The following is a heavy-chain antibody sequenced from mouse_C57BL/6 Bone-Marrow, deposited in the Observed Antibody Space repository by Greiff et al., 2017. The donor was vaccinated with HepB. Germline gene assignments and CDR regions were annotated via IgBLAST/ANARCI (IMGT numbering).Heavy chain of an antibody. J-gene: IGHJ2*01. D-gene: IGHD3-2*02. CDR1: GFTLTDYY. V-gene: IGHV1-36*01. CDR2: VYPYNGVT. Sequence: VQLQQSGPVLVKPGPSVKISCKASGFTLTDYYMHWVKQSHGKSLEWIGLVYPYNGVTSYNQKLKGKATLTVETSSSTAYMGLNSLTSDDAAVYYCARGGIGYGRIFYFDYWGQGTTLTVSS. CDR3: ARGGIGYGRIFYFDY.